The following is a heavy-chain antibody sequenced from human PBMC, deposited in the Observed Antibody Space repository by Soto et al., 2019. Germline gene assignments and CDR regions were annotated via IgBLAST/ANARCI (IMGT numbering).Heavy chain of an antibody. Sequence: ASVKVSCKASGYTFTSYGISWVRQAPGQGLEWMGWISAYNGNTNYAQKLQGRVTMTTDTSTSTAYMELRSLRSDDTAVYYCARDKLIAAAKSWFAPWGQGTLVTVSS. CDR1: GYTFTSYG. D-gene: IGHD6-13*01. J-gene: IGHJ5*02. V-gene: IGHV1-18*01. CDR2: ISAYNGNT. CDR3: ARDKLIAAAKSWFAP.